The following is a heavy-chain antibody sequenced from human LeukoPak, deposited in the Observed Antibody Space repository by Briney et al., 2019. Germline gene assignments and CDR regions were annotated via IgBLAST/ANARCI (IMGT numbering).Heavy chain of an antibody. Sequence: SETLSLTCTVSGGSISSYYWSWIRQPPGKGLEWIGYIYYSGSTNYNPSPKSRVTISVDTSKNKFSLKLSSVTAADTAVNYCARGYGGNTYYYYGMDVWGQGTTVTVSS. V-gene: IGHV4-59*01. CDR3: ARGYGGNTYYYYGMDV. J-gene: IGHJ6*02. CDR2: IYYSGST. CDR1: GGSISSYY. D-gene: IGHD4-23*01.